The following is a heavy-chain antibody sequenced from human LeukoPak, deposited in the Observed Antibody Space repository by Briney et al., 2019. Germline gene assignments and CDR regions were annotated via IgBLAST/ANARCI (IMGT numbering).Heavy chain of an antibody. D-gene: IGHD2-2*01. Sequence: GASVKVSCKASGYTFTSYGISWARQAPGQGLEWMGWISAYNGNTNYAQKLQGRVTMTTDTSTSTAYMELRSLRSDDTAVYYCARDWVVPAALNADAFDIWGQGTMVTVSS. V-gene: IGHV1-18*01. CDR3: ARDWVVPAALNADAFDI. J-gene: IGHJ3*02. CDR2: ISAYNGNT. CDR1: GYTFTSYG.